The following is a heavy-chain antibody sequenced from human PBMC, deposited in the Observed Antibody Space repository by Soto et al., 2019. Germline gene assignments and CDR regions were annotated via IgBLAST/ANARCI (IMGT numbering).Heavy chain of an antibody. CDR1: GYSFTSYW. Sequence: RGESLKISCKGSGYSFTSYWIGWVRQMPGKGLEWMGIIYPGDSDTRYSPSFQGQVTISADKSISTAYLQWSSLKASDTAMYYCASKSSSSGGAFDIWGQGTMVTVSS. CDR3: ASKSSSSGGAFDI. J-gene: IGHJ3*02. CDR2: IYPGDSDT. V-gene: IGHV5-51*01. D-gene: IGHD6-6*01.